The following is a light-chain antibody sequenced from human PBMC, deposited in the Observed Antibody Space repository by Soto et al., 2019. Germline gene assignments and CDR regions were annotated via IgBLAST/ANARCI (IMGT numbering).Light chain of an antibody. V-gene: IGKV3-11*01. CDR3: QQRSDWPPLT. Sequence: EIVLTQSPGTLSLSPGERATLSCRASQSVSSYLAWYQQKPGQAPRLLIYDTSNRATGIPARFSGSGSGTDFTLTISSLEPEDFAVYYCQQRSDWPPLTFGGGTKGEIK. CDR2: DTS. CDR1: QSVSSY. J-gene: IGKJ4*01.